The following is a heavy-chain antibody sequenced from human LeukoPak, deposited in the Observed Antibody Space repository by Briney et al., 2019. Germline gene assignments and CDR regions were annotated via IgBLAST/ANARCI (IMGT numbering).Heavy chain of an antibody. CDR1: GESVSTNSVA. J-gene: IGHJ4*02. V-gene: IGHV6-1*01. D-gene: IGHD4-11*01. Sequence: PSQTLSLTCAISGESVSTNSVAWNWVRQSPSRGLEWLGRTYYRSKWYNDYALSVKSRISINPDTSRNQFSLQLNSMTPEDTAVYYCARTNERYSNYNLFDYWGQGTLVTVSS. CDR3: ARTNERYSNYNLFDY. CDR2: TYYRSKWYN.